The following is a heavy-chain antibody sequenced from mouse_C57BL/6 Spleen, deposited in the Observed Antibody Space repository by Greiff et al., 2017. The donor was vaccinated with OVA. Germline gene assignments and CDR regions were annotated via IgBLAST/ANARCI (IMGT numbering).Heavy chain of an antibody. CDR1: GYTFTSYW. CDR2: IDPSDSYT. D-gene: IGHD1-1*01. V-gene: IGHV1-59*01. J-gene: IGHJ3*01. Sequence: QVQLQQPGAELVRPGTSVKLSCKASGYTFTSYWMHWVKQRPGQGLEWIGVIDPSDSYTNYNQKFKGKATLTVDTSSSTAYMQLSSLTSEDSAVYYCSYGSSYWFAYWGQGTLVTVSA. CDR3: SYGSSYWFAY.